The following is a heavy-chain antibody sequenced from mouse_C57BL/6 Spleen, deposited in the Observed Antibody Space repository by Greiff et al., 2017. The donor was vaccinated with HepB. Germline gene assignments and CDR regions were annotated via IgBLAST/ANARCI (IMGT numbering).Heavy chain of an antibody. Sequence: QVQLQQPGAELVRPGSSVKLSCKASGYTFTSYWMHWVKQRPIQGLEWIGNIDPSDSETHYNQKFKDKATLTVDKSSSTAYMQLSSLTSEDSAVYYCARNEGDYSNYYFDYWGQGTTLTVSS. V-gene: IGHV1-52*01. J-gene: IGHJ2*01. CDR2: IDPSDSET. CDR3: ARNEGDYSNYYFDY. CDR1: GYTFTSYW. D-gene: IGHD2-5*01.